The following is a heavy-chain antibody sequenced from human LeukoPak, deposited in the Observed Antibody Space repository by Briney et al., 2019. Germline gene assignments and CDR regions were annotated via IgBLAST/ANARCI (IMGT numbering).Heavy chain of an antibody. CDR3: VRDDGNRTGSAYYDAFDI. J-gene: IGHJ3*02. D-gene: IGHD2/OR15-2a*01. V-gene: IGHV3-7*03. CDR1: GFTFNRYW. Sequence: GGSLRLSCVASGFTFNRYWMIWVRQAPGKGLEWVANVNRDGNEKHYVDSVEGRFTISRDNAKNSLYLQMNSLRNEDTAVYYCVRDDGNRTGSAYYDAFDIWGQGTLVTVSS. CDR2: VNRDGNEK.